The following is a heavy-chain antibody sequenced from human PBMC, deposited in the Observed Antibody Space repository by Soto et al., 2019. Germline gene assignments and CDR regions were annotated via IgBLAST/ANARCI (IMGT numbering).Heavy chain of an antibody. V-gene: IGHV1-69*12. J-gene: IGHJ6*02. D-gene: IGHD3-22*01. CDR1: GGTFSSYA. Sequence: QVQLVQSGAEVKKPGSSVKVSCKASGGTFSSYAISWVRQAPGQGLEWMGGIIPIFGTANYAQKFQGRVTITADESTSTAYMELSSLRSEDTAVYYCARDNPHYDYPLFDGMDVWGQGTTVTVSS. CDR2: IIPIFGTA. CDR3: ARDNPHYDYPLFDGMDV.